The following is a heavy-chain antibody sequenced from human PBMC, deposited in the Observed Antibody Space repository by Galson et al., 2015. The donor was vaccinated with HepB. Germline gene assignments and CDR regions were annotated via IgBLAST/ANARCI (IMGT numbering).Heavy chain of an antibody. CDR1: GFTFSGSA. D-gene: IGHD3-10*01. Sequence: SLRLSCAASGFTFSGSAMHWVRQASGKGLEWVGRIRSKANSYATAYAASVKGRFTISRDDSKNTAYLQMNSLKTVDTAVYYCTTATRSSTYYDGRSNALQSRYAMHDWGQGTTVTASS. CDR3: TTATRSSTYYDGRSNALQSRYAMHD. CDR2: IRSKANSYAT. J-gene: IGHJ6*02. V-gene: IGHV3-73*01.